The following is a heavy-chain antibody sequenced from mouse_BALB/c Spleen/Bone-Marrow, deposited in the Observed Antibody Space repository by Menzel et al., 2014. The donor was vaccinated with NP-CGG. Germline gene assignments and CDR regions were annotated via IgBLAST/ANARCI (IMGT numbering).Heavy chain of an antibody. CDR3: ARGDGFAWFAY. CDR2: INPSNGRT. D-gene: IGHD3-3*01. Sequence: QVQLQQSGAELVKPGASVKLSCKASGYTFTSYWMHWVKQRPGQGLEWIGEINPSNGRTNYNEEFKSKATLTVDKSSSTAYMQLSSLTSEDPAVYYCARGDGFAWFAYWGQGTLVTVSA. V-gene: IGHV1S81*02. J-gene: IGHJ3*01. CDR1: GYTFTSYW.